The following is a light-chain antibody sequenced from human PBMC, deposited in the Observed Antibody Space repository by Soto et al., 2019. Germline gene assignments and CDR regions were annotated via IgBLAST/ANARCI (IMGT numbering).Light chain of an antibody. CDR3: QQYGRSLT. V-gene: IGKV3-20*01. Sequence: EIVLTQSPGTLPLSPGERATLSCRATQSVSSNFLAWYQHKPGQAPRLLIYGASSRATGTPDRFRGSGSGTDFTLTISRLDPEDFAVYYCQQYGRSLTFGGGTKVDIK. CDR1: QSVSSNF. CDR2: GAS. J-gene: IGKJ4*01.